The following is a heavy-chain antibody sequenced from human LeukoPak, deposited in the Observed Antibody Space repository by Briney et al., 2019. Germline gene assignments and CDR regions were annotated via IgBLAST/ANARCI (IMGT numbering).Heavy chain of an antibody. J-gene: IGHJ5*02. D-gene: IGHD7-27*01. V-gene: IGHV4-34*01. CDR2: INHSRST. CDR3: ARGLGWFDP. Sequence: GSLRLSCAASGFTFSNAWMSWIRQPPGKGLEWIGEINHSRSTNYNPSLKSRVTISVDTSKNQFSLKLSSVTAADTAVYYCARGLGWFDPWGQGTLVTVSS. CDR1: GFTFSNAW.